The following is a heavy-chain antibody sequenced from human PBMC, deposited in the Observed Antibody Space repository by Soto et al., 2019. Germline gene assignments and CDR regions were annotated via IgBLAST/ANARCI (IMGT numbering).Heavy chain of an antibody. D-gene: IGHD2-15*01. CDR2: IYYSGST. Sequence: QLQLQESGPGLVKPSETLSLTCTVSGGSISSSSYYWGWIRQPPGKGLEWIGSIYYSGSTYYNPSIKSRVTISVETSKNQFSLKLSSVTAADTAVYYCARHTPAISISDHWGQGTLVTVSS. J-gene: IGHJ4*02. CDR3: ARHTPAISISDH. CDR1: GGSISSSSYY. V-gene: IGHV4-39*01.